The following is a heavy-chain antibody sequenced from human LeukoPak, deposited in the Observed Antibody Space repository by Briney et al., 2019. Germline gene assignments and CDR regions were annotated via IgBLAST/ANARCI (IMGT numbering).Heavy chain of an antibody. CDR3: ARHLSGITGYTHGRGIDY. V-gene: IGHV3-21*01. CDR1: GFTFSNYN. Sequence: AGGSLRLSCATSGFTFSNYNMNWVRQAPGKGLEWISFISYTSKSIYYAESVKGRFTISRDNAKKSLYLQINSLRAEDTALYYCARHLSGITGYTHGRGIDYWGQGTLVTVSS. D-gene: IGHD5-18*01. CDR2: ISYTSKSI. J-gene: IGHJ4*02.